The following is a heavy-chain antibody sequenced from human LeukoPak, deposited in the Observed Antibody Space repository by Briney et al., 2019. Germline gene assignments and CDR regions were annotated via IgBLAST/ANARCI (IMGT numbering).Heavy chain of an antibody. J-gene: IGHJ4*02. CDR3: ARDVRGVFIDY. Sequence: PGGSLRLSCAASGFTFSSYGMHWVRQAPGKGLEWVAVIWYDGSNKYYADSVKGRFTISRDNSKNTLYLQMNSLRAEDTAVYYCARDVRGVFIDYWGQGTLVTVSS. CDR2: IWYDGSNK. CDR1: GFTFSSYG. D-gene: IGHD3-10*02. V-gene: IGHV3-33*01.